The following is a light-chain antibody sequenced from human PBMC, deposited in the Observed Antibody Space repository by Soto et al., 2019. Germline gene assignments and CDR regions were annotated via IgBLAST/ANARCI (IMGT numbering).Light chain of an antibody. V-gene: IGKV3-15*01. CDR2: GAS. CDR1: QSVSSN. Sequence: EIVMTQSPSTLSVSPGERATLSCRASQSVSSNLAWYQQKPGQAPRLLIYGASTRSTGIPARFSGSGSGTEFTLTISSLQPQDVAAYYCQQYNNWPPRTFGQGTKVEIK. J-gene: IGKJ1*01. CDR3: QQYNNWPPRT.